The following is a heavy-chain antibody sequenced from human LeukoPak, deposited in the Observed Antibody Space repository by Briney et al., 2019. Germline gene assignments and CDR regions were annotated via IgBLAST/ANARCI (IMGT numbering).Heavy chain of an antibody. CDR2: ISSSSSYI. CDR3: ARDNDFWSGTDAFDI. D-gene: IGHD3-3*01. Sequence: PGGSLRLSCAASGFTFSSYSMNWVRQAPGKGLEWVSSISSSSSYIYYADSVKGRFTISRDNAKNSLYLQMNSLRAEDTAVYYCARDNDFWSGTDAFDIWGQGTMVTVSS. J-gene: IGHJ3*02. V-gene: IGHV3-21*01. CDR1: GFTFSSYS.